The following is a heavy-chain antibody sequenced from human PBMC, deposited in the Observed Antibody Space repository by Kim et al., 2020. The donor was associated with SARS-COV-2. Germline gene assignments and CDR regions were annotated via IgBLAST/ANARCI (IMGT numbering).Heavy chain of an antibody. J-gene: IGHJ4*02. CDR1: GFTFSSYA. V-gene: IGHV3-30*04. CDR2: ISYDGSNK. CDR3: ARGKVHGMAWFGELFSGSGYFDY. D-gene: IGHD3-10*01. Sequence: GGSLRLSCAASGFTFSSYAMHWVRQAPGKGLEWVAVISYDGSNKYYADSVKGRFTISRDNSKNTLYLQMNNLRAEDTAVYYCARGKVHGMAWFGELFSGSGYFDYWGQGTLVTVSS.